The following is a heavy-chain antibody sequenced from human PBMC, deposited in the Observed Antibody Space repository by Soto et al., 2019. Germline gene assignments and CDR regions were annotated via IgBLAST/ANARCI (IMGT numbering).Heavy chain of an antibody. V-gene: IGHV1-3*01. CDR1: GYTFTGYA. CDR2: INAGNGNT. D-gene: IGHD2-2*01. CDR3: ARVSCSSTSCSPGDY. Sequence: ASVKVSCKASGYTFTGYAMHWVRQAPGQRLEWMGWINAGNGNTKYSQKFQGRVTITRDTSASTAYMELSSLRSEDTAVYYCARVSCSSTSCSPGDYWGQGTLVTVSS. J-gene: IGHJ4*02.